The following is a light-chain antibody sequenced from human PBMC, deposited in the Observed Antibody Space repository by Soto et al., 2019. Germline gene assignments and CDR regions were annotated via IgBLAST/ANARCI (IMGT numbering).Light chain of an antibody. CDR2: GAS. CDR3: QQYHNWPPQYT. V-gene: IGKV3-15*01. CDR1: QSVASN. Sequence: EIVMTQSPASLSVSPGDGATLSCRASQSVASNVAWYQQKPGQGPRLLIHGASTRAVCVPARFSGSGSGTDFPLTISCLQYEDFAVYYCQQYHNWPPQYTFGQGTTLQIK. J-gene: IGKJ2*01.